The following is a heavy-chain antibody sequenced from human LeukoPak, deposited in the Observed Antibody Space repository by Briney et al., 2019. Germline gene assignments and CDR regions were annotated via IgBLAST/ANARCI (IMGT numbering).Heavy chain of an antibody. J-gene: IGHJ4*02. V-gene: IGHV3-7*01. CDR3: AREWQGGIAAAGTRIEGDY. CDR1: GFSVSGYW. D-gene: IGHD6-13*01. CDR2: IKQDGSEK. Sequence: GGSLRLSCAVSGFSVSGYWMTWVRQAPGKGLEWVANIKQDGSEKNYVDSVKGRFTISRDNAENSLFLQMKSLRVEDTAVYYCAREWQGGIAAAGTRIEGDYWGQGTLVAVSS.